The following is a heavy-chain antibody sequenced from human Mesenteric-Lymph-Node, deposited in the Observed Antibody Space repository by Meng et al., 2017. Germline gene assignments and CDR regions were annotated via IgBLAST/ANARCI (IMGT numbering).Heavy chain of an antibody. CDR3: VSPHDYGDMNWFDP. D-gene: IGHD4-17*01. J-gene: IGHJ5*02. CDR2: LYSGDNT. Sequence: EVQVVESGGGLVRPGGSLRLSCSASGFTVSTKYMRWVRQAPGKGLECVSLLYSGDNTYYADFVKGRVIISRHNSKNMLYLQVSSLRSEDTAVYYCVSPHDYGDMNWFDPWGQGTLVTVSS. V-gene: IGHV3-53*04. CDR1: GFTVSTKY.